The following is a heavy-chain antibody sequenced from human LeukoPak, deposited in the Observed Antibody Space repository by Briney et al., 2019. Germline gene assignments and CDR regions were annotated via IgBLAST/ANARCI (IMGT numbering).Heavy chain of an antibody. CDR1: GGSFSGYY. CDR2: INPSGST. D-gene: IGHD3-3*01. Sequence: SETLSLTCAVYGGSFSGYYLSWIRQPPGKGLEWIGEINPSGSTNYNPSLKSRVTISVDTSKNQFSLKLSSVTAADTAVYYCARGRRFLDYWGQGTLVTVSS. CDR3: ARGRRFLDY. J-gene: IGHJ4*02. V-gene: IGHV4-34*01.